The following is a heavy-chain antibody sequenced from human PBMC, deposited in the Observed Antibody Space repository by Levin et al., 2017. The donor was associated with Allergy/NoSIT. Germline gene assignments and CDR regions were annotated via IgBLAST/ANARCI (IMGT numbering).Heavy chain of an antibody. CDR2: INQDGSEK. CDR3: ARDGVVTTIPHYYYGLDA. Sequence: LSLPCASSTFTFRRTWMTWVRPAPGKGLEWVANINQDGSEKYYVDSVKGRFTISRDNAKNSLFLQMDSLRADDTAVYHCARDGVVTTIPHYYYGLDAWGQGTTVTVSS. J-gene: IGHJ6*02. D-gene: IGHD2-21*02. V-gene: IGHV3-7*01. CDR1: TFTFRRTW.